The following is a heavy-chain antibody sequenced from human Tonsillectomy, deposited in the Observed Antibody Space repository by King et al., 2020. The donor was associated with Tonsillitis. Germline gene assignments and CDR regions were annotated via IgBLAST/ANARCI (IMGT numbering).Heavy chain of an antibody. Sequence: DVQLVESGGVLVQTGGSLRLSCAASGFTFSSYAMSWVRQAPGKGLEWVSAISGSGGTPYYADSVKGRFTISRDNSKNTLYLQMNSLRAEDTDVYYCAKDLVVVTAIPGNYFDYWGQGTLVTVSS. V-gene: IGHV3-23*04. J-gene: IGHJ4*02. D-gene: IGHD2-21*02. CDR1: GFTFSSYA. CDR2: ISGSGGTP. CDR3: AKDLVVVTAIPGNYFDY.